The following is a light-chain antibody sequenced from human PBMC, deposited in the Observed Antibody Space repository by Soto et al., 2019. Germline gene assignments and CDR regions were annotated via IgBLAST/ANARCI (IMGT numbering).Light chain of an antibody. CDR1: QDIDIW. V-gene: IGKV1-5*03. CDR3: QQYNFYTWT. CDR2: RAS. J-gene: IGKJ1*01. Sequence: DIQMTQSPSTLSASMGDRVTITCRASQDIDIWLAWYQQKPGKAPKFLISRASILESGVPSRFSGSGSGTEFTLTISSLQPDDVATYFCQQYNFYTWTFGQGTKVEIK.